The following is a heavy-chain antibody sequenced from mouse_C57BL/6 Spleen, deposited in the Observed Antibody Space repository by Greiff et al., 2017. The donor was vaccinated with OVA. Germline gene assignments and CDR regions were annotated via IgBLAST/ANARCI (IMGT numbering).Heavy chain of an antibody. V-gene: IGHV1-81*01. CDR2: NYPISGNT. D-gene: IGHD1-1*01. CDR3: ARSDYGSGWYFDV. Sequence: QVQLQQSGAELARPGASVKLSCKASGYTFPSYGISCVKQRHGQGLERIGENYPISGNTYYNEKFKGTATLTADKATRTAYMELRSLTSEDSAVYFCARSDYGSGWYFDVGGTGTTVTVSS. CDR1: GYTFPSYG. J-gene: IGHJ1*03.